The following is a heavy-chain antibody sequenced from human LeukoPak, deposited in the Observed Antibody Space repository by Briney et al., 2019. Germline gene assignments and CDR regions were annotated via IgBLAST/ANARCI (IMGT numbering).Heavy chain of an antibody. CDR3: AGADSSGYSAALDY. D-gene: IGHD3-22*01. V-gene: IGHV1-46*01. CDR1: GYTFTSYY. CDR2: INPSGGST. J-gene: IGHJ4*02. Sequence: GESLKISCKGSGYTFTSYYMHWVRQAPGQGLEWMGIINPSGGSTSYAQKFQGRVTMTRDMSTSTVYMELSSLRSEDTAVYYCAGADSSGYSAALDYWGQGTLVTVSS.